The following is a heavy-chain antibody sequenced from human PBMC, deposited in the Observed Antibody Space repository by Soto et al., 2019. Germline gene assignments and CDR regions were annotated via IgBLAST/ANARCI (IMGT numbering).Heavy chain of an antibody. CDR3: AKEQTPSYYDSSAYPGPYDN. V-gene: IGHV3-30*18. CDR2: ISYDGGNK. J-gene: IGHJ4*02. Sequence: GGSLRLSCAASGFTFSNYAMHWVRQAPGKGLEWVTIISYDGGNKYYVDSVKGRFTISRDNSKNTLYLEMNSLRVEDTAVFYCAKEQTPSYYDSSAYPGPYDNWGQGTLVTVSS. D-gene: IGHD3-22*01. CDR1: GFTFSNYA.